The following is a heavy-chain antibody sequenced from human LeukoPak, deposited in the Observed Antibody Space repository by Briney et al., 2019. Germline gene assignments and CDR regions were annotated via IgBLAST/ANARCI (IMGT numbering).Heavy chain of an antibody. CDR3: AQDKTAAAGDNFDY. D-gene: IGHD6-13*01. V-gene: IGHV3-43*02. CDR1: GFTFDDYA. Sequence: GESLRLSCAASGFTFDDYAMHWVRQAPGKGLEWVSLISGDGGSTYYADSVKGRFTISRDNSKNSLYLQMNSLRTEDTALYYCAQDKTAAAGDNFDYWGQGTLVTVSS. J-gene: IGHJ4*02. CDR2: ISGDGGST.